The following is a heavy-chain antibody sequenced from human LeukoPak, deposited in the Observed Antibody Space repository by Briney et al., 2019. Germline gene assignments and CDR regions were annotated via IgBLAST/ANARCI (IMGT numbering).Heavy chain of an antibody. Sequence: SETLSLTCTVSGGSISSGGYYWSWIRQHPGKGLEWIGYIYYSGSTYYNPSLKSRVTISVDTSKNQFSLKLSSVTAADTAVYYRARDGRFGESRLGMDVWGKGTTVTVSS. V-gene: IGHV4-31*03. CDR3: ARDGRFGESRLGMDV. CDR2: IYYSGST. CDR1: GGSISSGGYY. D-gene: IGHD3-10*01. J-gene: IGHJ6*04.